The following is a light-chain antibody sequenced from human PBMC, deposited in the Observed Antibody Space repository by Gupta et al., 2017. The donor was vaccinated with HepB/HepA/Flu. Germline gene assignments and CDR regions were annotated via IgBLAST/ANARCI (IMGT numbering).Light chain of an antibody. Sequence: EIQLTQSPSSVSASIGDRVTITCRASQGIFSWLAWYQQKPGKAPKLLIHAASSLQSGVPSRFSGSGAGTEFTLTINNLQPEDFATYYCQQASNFLLSFGGGTNVEIK. CDR1: QGIFSW. CDR3: QQASNFLLS. V-gene: IGKV1-12*01. CDR2: AAS. J-gene: IGKJ4*01.